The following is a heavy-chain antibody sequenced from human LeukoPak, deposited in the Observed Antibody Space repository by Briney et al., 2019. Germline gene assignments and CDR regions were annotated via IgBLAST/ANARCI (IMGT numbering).Heavy chain of an antibody. CDR2: IWYDGSNQ. CDR3: AKDLGSGTEYFHH. J-gene: IGHJ1*01. D-gene: IGHD1-26*01. CDR1: GFTFRNYG. Sequence: GRSLRLSCAASGFTFRNYGMHWVRQAPGKGLEWVAVIWYDGSNQQFADSVQGRFTISRDNSKNTLYLQMDSLRVEDTAVYYCAKDLGSGTEYFHHWGQGTMVTVSS. V-gene: IGHV3-33*06.